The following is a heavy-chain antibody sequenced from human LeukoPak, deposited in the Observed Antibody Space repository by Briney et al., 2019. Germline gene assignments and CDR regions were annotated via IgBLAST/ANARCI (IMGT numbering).Heavy chain of an antibody. V-gene: IGHV3-33*06. CDR1: GFTFSSYG. Sequence: GGSLRLSCAASGFTFSSYGMNWVRQAPGKGLEWVAAIRYDGSNKYYADSVKGRFTNSRDNSKNTLYLQMNSLRAEDTAVYYYAKEQRDIVVVPAAIGDNYYYYYMDVWGKGTTVTVSS. CDR3: AKEQRDIVVVPAAIGDNYYYYYMDV. D-gene: IGHD2-2*02. CDR2: IRYDGSNK. J-gene: IGHJ6*03.